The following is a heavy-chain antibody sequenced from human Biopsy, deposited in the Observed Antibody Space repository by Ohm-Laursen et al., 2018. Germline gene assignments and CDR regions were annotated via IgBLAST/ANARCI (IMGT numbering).Heavy chain of an antibody. CDR2: IDPKSGGT. V-gene: IGHV1-2*02. CDR3: ARELGDFWGGRQFDF. J-gene: IGHJ5*01. CDR1: GYSFGDHR. Sequence: ASVKVSCKGSGYSFGDHRIHWVRQAPGQGLEWMGWIDPKSGGTNYAQKFQGRVTMTRDTSISTTYMELRRLTSDDTAVFYCARELGDFWGGRQFDFWGQGTLVIVSS. D-gene: IGHD3-3*01.